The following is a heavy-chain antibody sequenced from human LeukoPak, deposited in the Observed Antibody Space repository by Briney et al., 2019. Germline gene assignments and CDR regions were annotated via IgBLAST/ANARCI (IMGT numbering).Heavy chain of an antibody. J-gene: IGHJ6*04. V-gene: IGHV4-38-2*02. CDR2: IHSTGAT. Sequence: SETLSLTCTVSGYSISSDYYCGWIRQPPGKGLEWIATIHSTGATYYSPSLRSRATISLDTSANQFSLELRSVPAADTAVYFCATPNIRGTIDPFDVWGNGTTVIVSS. D-gene: IGHD2/OR15-2a*01. CDR3: ATPNIRGTIDPFDV. CDR1: GYSISSDYY.